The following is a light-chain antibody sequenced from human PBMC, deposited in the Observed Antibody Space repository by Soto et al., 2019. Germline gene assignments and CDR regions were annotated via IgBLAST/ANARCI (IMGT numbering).Light chain of an antibody. V-gene: IGLV2-14*01. J-gene: IGLJ1*01. CDR2: EVS. Sequence: QSVLTQPASVSGSPGQSITISCTGTSRDVGGYKFVSWYQQHPGKAPKLMIYEVSNRPSGVSSRFSGSKSGNTASLTISGLQAEDEAEYYCGSYTGSIYVFGPGTKVTVL. CDR1: SRDVGGYKF. CDR3: GSYTGSIYV.